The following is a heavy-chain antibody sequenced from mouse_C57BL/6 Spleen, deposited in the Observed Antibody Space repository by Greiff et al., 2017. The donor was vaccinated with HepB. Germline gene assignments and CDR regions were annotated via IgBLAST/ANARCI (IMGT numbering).Heavy chain of an antibody. CDR1: GYSITSGYY. Sequence: ESGPGLVKPSQSLSLTCSVTGYSITSGYYWNWIRQFPGNKLEWMGYISYDGSNNYNLSLKNRISITRDTSKNQFFLKLNSVTTEDTATYYCARDYYGSSHYAMDYWGQGTSVTVSS. CDR2: ISYDGSN. J-gene: IGHJ4*01. D-gene: IGHD1-1*01. V-gene: IGHV3-6*01. CDR3: ARDYYGSSHYAMDY.